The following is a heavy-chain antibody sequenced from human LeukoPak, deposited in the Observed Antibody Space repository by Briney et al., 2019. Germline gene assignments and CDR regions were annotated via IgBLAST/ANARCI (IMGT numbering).Heavy chain of an antibody. D-gene: IGHD2-15*01. J-gene: IGHJ3*02. V-gene: IGHV1-18*01. Sequence: ASVKVSCKASGYTFSNYGICWVRQAPGQGLEWMGYISPYNGKTDLAQKFQGRLIMTTDTSTSTAYMDLRSLGSDDTAVYYCARELWCSGGSCYLNAFDIWGQGTMVTVSS. CDR2: ISPYNGKT. CDR1: GYTFSNYG. CDR3: ARELWCSGGSCYLNAFDI.